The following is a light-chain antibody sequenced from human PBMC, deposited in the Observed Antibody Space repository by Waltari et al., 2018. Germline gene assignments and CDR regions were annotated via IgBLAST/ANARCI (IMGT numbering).Light chain of an antibody. Sequence: DIQMTQSPSSLSASVGDRVTITCRASQIISSYLNWYQQKKGKATKLLIYAASSLQSGVPSRFSGSGSGTDFTLTISSLKTEDFATYYCQQSYSTPRTFGQGTKVEIK. CDR3: QQSYSTPRT. V-gene: IGKV1-39*01. CDR2: AAS. CDR1: QIISSY. J-gene: IGKJ1*01.